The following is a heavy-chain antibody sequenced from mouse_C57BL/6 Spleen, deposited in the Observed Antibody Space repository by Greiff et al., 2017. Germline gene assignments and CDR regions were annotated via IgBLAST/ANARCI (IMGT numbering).Heavy chain of an antibody. V-gene: IGHV3-8*01. CDR1: GYSITSDY. CDR2: ISYSGST. J-gene: IGHJ4*01. D-gene: IGHD3-1*01. Sequence: EVKLVESGPGLAKPSQTLSLTCSVTGYSITSDYWNWFRKFPGNKLEYMGYISYSGSTYYNPSLKSRISLTRDTSKNQYYLQLNSVTTEETATSYCESRSWHIAGYYAMDYWSQRSSVTV. CDR3: ESRSWHIAGYYAMDY.